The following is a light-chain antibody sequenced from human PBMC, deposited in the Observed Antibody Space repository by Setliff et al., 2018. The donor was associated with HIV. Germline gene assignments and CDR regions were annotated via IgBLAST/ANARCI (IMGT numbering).Light chain of an antibody. Sequence: QSALTQPASVSGSPGQSITVSCTGTSNDVGAYNYVSWYQQHPGKAPKLMIYDVSNRPSGVSNRFSGSKSANTASLTISGLQAEDEADYYCSSYTYISTPVFGTGTKVTV. J-gene: IGLJ1*01. CDR2: DVS. CDR3: SSYTYISTPV. V-gene: IGLV2-14*03. CDR1: SNDVGAYNY.